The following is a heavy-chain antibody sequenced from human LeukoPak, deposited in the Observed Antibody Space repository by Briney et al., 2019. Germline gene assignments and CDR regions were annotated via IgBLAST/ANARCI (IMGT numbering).Heavy chain of an antibody. CDR1: GGSFSGYY. CDR3: ARLVQRYCSGGSCDY. J-gene: IGHJ4*02. CDR2: INHSGST. D-gene: IGHD2-15*01. V-gene: IGHV4-34*01. Sequence: SEALSLTCAVYGGSFSGYYWSWIRQPPGKGLEWIGEINHSGSTNYNPSLKSRVTISVDTSKNQFSLKLSSVTAADTAVYYCARLVQRYCSGGSCDYWGQGTLVTVSS.